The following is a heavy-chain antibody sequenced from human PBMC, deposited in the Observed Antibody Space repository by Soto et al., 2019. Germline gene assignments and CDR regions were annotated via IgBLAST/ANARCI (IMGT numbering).Heavy chain of an antibody. V-gene: IGHV1-69*13. CDR3: ASARYGGNSYFDY. Sequence: SVKGYCKAAGDTISSYVIGWVRKTPGQGLEWMGGIIPIFGTANYAQKFQGRVTITADESTSTAYMELSSLRSEDTAVYYCASARYGGNSYFDYWGQGTLVTVSS. CDR2: IIPIFGTA. D-gene: IGHD4-17*01. J-gene: IGHJ4*02. CDR1: GDTISSYV.